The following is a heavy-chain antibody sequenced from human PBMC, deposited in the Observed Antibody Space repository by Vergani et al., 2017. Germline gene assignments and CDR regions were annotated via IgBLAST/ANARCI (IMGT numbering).Heavy chain of an antibody. Sequence: QVQLQESGPGLVKPSETLSLTCTVSGGSISSYYWSWIRQPPGKGLEWSGYIYYSGSTNYNPSLKSRVTISVDTSKNQFSLKLSSVTAADTAVYYCAGRGRDGYLFWGQGTLVTVSS. D-gene: IGHD5-24*01. CDR3: AGRGRDGYLF. CDR2: IYYSGST. J-gene: IGHJ4*02. V-gene: IGHV4-59*01. CDR1: GGSISSYY.